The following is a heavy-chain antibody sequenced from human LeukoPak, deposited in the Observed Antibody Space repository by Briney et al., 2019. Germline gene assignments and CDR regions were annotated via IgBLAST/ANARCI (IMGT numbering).Heavy chain of an antibody. D-gene: IGHD3-22*01. V-gene: IGHV1-2*02. Sequence: ASGKVSCKASGYTFAAYYMHWVRQAPGQGLEWMGWINPNSGGTKYAQEFQGRVTMTRDTSISTAYMELSGLRFDDTAVYFCARDRDYDATGSYGTPYNFDSWGQGTLVTVSS. CDR2: INPNSGGT. CDR1: GYTFAAYY. CDR3: ARDRDYDATGSYGTPYNFDS. J-gene: IGHJ4*02.